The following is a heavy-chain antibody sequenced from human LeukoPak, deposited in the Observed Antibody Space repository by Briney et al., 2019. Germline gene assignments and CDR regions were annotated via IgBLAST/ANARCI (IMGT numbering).Heavy chain of an antibody. D-gene: IGHD3-3*01. Sequence: SETLSLTCTVSGGSISTYYWSWVRQPPGKGLEWIGYVYYSGSTEYNPALKSRVTISIDTSKIQFSLKLNSMTAADTAVYYCARGRDFWSGYSFDSWGQGTLVTVSS. CDR2: VYYSGST. CDR1: GGSISTYY. CDR3: ARGRDFWSGYSFDS. V-gene: IGHV4-59*01. J-gene: IGHJ4*02.